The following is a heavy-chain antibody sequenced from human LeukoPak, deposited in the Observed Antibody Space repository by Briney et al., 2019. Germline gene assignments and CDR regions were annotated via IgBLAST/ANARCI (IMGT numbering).Heavy chain of an antibody. CDR3: ARARYGGNSEGYFDL. D-gene: IGHD4-23*01. CDR1: GASISSYY. Sequence: SETLSLTCAVSGASISSYYWSWIRRPPGKGLEWIAFIYYSGSTTYNPSLKSRVTISIDTSKNQFSLKLSSVTAADTAVYYCARARYGGNSEGYFDLWGRGTLVTVSS. J-gene: IGHJ2*01. CDR2: IYYSGST. V-gene: IGHV4-59*01.